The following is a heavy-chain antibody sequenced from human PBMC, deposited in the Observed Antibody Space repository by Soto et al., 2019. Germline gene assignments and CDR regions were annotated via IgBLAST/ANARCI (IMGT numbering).Heavy chain of an antibody. CDR2: IWSDGSKE. D-gene: IGHD3-16*01. CDR3: ARDQVWPGNGLGV. J-gene: IGHJ6*02. CDR1: GFHFSRHG. V-gene: IGHV3-33*01. Sequence: PGGSLRLSCAASGFHFSRHGVHWVRQAPGRGLEWVAVIWSDGSKEYYADSVKGRFSISRDNSKNTVSLQMNSLRSEDTAAYYCARDQVWPGNGLGVWGQGTTVTVSS.